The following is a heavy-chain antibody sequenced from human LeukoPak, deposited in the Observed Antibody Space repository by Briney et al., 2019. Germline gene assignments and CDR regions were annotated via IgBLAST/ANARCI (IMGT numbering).Heavy chain of an antibody. V-gene: IGHV4-38-2*02. D-gene: IGHD6-13*01. CDR3: ARDLTQQLVPRGWFDP. Sequence: SETLSLTCAVSGYSISSGYYWGWIRQPPGKGLEWIRSIYHSGSTYYNPSLKSRVTISVDTSKNQFSLKLSSVTAADTAVYYCARDLTQQLVPRGWFDPWGQGTLVTVSS. CDR1: GYSISSGYY. J-gene: IGHJ5*02. CDR2: IYHSGST.